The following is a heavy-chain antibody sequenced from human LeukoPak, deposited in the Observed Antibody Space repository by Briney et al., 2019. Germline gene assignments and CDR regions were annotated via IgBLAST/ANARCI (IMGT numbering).Heavy chain of an antibody. CDR1: GASISGSGYY. D-gene: IGHD2-15*01. J-gene: IGHJ3*02. CDR2: IYSSGST. Sequence: SETLSLTCAVSGASISGSGYYWGWIRQPPGKGLEWIGNIYSSGSTYYNASLQSRVTISIDTSKNQFSLRLSSVTAADTAMYYCATLDCSGGSCRDACDIWGQGTMVTVSS. V-gene: IGHV4-39*01. CDR3: ATLDCSGGSCRDACDI.